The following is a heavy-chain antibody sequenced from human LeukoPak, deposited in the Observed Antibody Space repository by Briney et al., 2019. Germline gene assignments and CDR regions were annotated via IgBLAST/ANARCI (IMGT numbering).Heavy chain of an antibody. CDR2: ISWNSGST. CDR1: GFTFDDYA. Sequence: GGSLRLSCAASGFTFDDYAMHWVRQAPGKGLEWVSGISWNSGSTYYADSVKGRFTTSRDNSKNTLYLQMNSLRAEDTAVYYCTLPVVPTAIANWFDSWGRGTLVTVSS. D-gene: IGHD2-2*01. CDR3: TLPVVPTAIANWFDS. J-gene: IGHJ5*01. V-gene: IGHV3-9*01.